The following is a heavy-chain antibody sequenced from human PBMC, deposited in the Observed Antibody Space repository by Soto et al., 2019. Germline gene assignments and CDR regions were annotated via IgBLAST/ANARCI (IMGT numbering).Heavy chain of an antibody. V-gene: IGHV2-26*01. CDR2: IFSNDEK. CDR1: GFSLSNARMG. Sequence: GSGPTLVNPTETLTLTCTVSGFSLSNARMGVSWIRQPPGKALEWLAHIFSNDEKSYSTSLKSRLTISKDTSKSQVVLTMTNMDPVDTATYYCARIRVTMVRGVSRGNWFDPWGQGTLVTVS. CDR3: ARIRVTMVRGVSRGNWFDP. J-gene: IGHJ5*02. D-gene: IGHD3-10*01.